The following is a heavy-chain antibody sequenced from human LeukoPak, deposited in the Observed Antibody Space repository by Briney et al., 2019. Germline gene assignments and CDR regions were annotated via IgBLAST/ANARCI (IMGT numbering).Heavy chain of an antibody. CDR2: ISGSGGST. Sequence: GGSLRLSCAASGFTFSSYAMSWVRQAPGKGLEWVSAISGSGGSTYYADSVKGRFTISRDNSKNTLYLQMDSLRAEDTAVYYCALSIFGVVITYFDYRGQGTLVTVSS. D-gene: IGHD3-3*01. CDR1: GFTFSSYA. CDR3: ALSIFGVVITYFDY. V-gene: IGHV3-23*01. J-gene: IGHJ4*02.